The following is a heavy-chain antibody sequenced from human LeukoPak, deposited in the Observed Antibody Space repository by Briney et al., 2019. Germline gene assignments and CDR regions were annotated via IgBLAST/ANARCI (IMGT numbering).Heavy chain of an antibody. Sequence: GGSLRLSCAASGFTFSSYGMHRVRQAPGKGLEWVAVISYDGSNKYYADSVKGRFTISRDNSKNTLYLQMNSLRAEDTAVYYCAKGGYSYGFGLIDYWGQGTLVTVSS. D-gene: IGHD5-18*01. CDR2: ISYDGSNK. CDR3: AKGGYSYGFGLIDY. V-gene: IGHV3-30*18. J-gene: IGHJ4*02. CDR1: GFTFSSYG.